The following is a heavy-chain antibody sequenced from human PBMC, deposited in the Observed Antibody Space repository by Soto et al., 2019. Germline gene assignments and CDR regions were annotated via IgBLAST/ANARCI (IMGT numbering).Heavy chain of an antibody. CDR2: INSDGSGT. CDR3: AKDTAYAMDV. J-gene: IGHJ6*02. V-gene: IGHV3-74*01. CDR1: GFDFSNSW. D-gene: IGHD2-15*01. Sequence: EVQLVESGGGLVQPGGSLRLSCAASGFDFSNSWIHWVRQGPGKGLVWVSHINSDGSGTTYADSVKGRFTISRDNAENTVYLQMNSLRAEDTAVYYCAKDTAYAMDVWGQGTKVTVSS.